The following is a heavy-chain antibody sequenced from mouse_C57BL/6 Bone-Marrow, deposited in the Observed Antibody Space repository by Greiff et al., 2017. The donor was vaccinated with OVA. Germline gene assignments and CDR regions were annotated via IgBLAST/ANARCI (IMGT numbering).Heavy chain of an antibody. Sequence: QVQLQQPGAELVMPGASVKLSCKASGYTFTSYWMHWVKQRPGQGLAWIGEIDPSDSYTNYNQKFKGKSTLTVDKSSSTAYMQLSSLTSEDAAVYYCAAEATMIPYYAMDYWGQGTSVTVSS. J-gene: IGHJ4*01. CDR2: IDPSDSYT. CDR1: GYTFTSYW. D-gene: IGHD2-4*01. CDR3: AAEATMIPYYAMDY. V-gene: IGHV1-69*01.